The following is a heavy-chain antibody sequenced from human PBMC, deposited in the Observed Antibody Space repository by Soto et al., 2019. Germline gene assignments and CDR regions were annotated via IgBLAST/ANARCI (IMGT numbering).Heavy chain of an antibody. CDR3: VKEGGFKDSSGYYERWAFDI. V-gene: IGHV3-64D*08. CDR2: ISSNGGST. Sequence: GGSLRLSCSASGFTFSSYAMHWVRQAPGKGLEYVSAISSNGGSTYYADSVKGRFTISRDNSKNTLYLQMSSLRAEDTAVYYCVKEGGFKDSSGYYERWAFDIWGQGTMVTVSS. J-gene: IGHJ3*02. CDR1: GFTFSSYA. D-gene: IGHD3-22*01.